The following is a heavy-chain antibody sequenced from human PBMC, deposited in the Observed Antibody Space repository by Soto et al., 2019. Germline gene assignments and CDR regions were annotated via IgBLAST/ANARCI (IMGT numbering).Heavy chain of an antibody. Sequence: QVQLQESGPGLVKPSQTLSLTCSVSGGSISSGGYYWSWIRQHPEKGLEWIEYIYYSGSTNYNPSLKSRVIISVATSSNRFSLDLRSVTAADTAISYCARHSASWQWFDYWGQGTLVTVSS. CDR2: IYYSGST. CDR3: ARHSASWQWFDY. D-gene: IGHD1-26*01. CDR1: GGSISSGGYY. V-gene: IGHV4-31*03. J-gene: IGHJ5*01.